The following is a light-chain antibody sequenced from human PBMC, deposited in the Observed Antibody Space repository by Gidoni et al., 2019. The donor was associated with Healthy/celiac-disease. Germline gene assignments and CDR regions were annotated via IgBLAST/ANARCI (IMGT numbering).Light chain of an antibody. CDR2: AAS. Sequence: DIPMTQSPSSLSASVGDSVTITCRASQSISSYLNWDQQKPGKAPKLLIYAASSLQSGVPSRFSGSGSETDFTLTISSLQPEDFATYYCQQSYSTPSITFXXXTRLEIK. V-gene: IGKV1-39*01. CDR3: QQSYSTPSIT. J-gene: IGKJ5*01. CDR1: QSISSY.